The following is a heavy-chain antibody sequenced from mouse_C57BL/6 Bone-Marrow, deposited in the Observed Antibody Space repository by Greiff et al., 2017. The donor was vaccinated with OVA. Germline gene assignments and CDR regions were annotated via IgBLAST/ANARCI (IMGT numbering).Heavy chain of an antibody. CDR3: ARSGYDYGDYFDY. D-gene: IGHD2-4*01. V-gene: IGHV1-81*01. CDR1: GYTFTSYG. Sequence: LEESGAELARPGASVKLSCKASGYTFTSYGISWVKQRTGQGLEWIGEIYPRSGNTYYNEKFKGKATLTADKSSSTAYMELRSLTSEDSAVYFCARSGYDYGDYFDYWGQGTTLTVSS. J-gene: IGHJ2*01. CDR2: IYPRSGNT.